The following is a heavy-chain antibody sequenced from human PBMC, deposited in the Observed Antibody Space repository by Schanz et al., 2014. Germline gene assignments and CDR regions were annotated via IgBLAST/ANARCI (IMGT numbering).Heavy chain of an antibody. Sequence: QVQLQEAGPGLVKPAETLSLTCTVSGGSISSDSIYSDYWSWIRQPPGKGLEWIGYIYSSGSTYYNPSRKGRVSMSIDTSKTQFSLKLSSVTAADTAVYYCARDRGMTTSDYYYGMDVWGQGTTVTVSS. J-gene: IGHJ6*02. V-gene: IGHV4-30-4*07. CDR2: IYSSGST. CDR1: GGSISSDSIYSDY. D-gene: IGHD4-17*01. CDR3: ARDRGMTTSDYYYGMDV.